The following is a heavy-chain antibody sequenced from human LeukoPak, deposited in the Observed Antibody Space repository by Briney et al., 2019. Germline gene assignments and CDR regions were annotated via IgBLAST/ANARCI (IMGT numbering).Heavy chain of an antibody. V-gene: IGHV3-30*04. CDR2: ISDDGGRK. Sequence: GGSLRLSCVASGFTFSGCPMHWVRQTPGKGLDWVAIISDDGGRKFYADSVEGRFTISRDNSKNTLFLQMNSLRAEDTALYYCVRGVYNNGNMNDYWGQGTLVTVSS. CDR3: VRGVYNNGNMNDY. D-gene: IGHD5/OR15-5a*01. J-gene: IGHJ4*02. CDR1: GFTFSGCP.